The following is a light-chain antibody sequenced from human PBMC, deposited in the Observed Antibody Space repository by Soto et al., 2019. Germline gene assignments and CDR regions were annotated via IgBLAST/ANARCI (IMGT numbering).Light chain of an antibody. CDR3: QQYGRTSWT. CDR1: QSVSTNF. V-gene: IGKV3-20*01. CDR2: GAS. J-gene: IGKJ1*01. Sequence: EIVLTQSPGTLSLSPGEGATLSCRASQSVSTNFFAWYQQKPGQAPRLLIYGASTRATGIPDRFSGSESGTDFTVTINRLEPEDLAVYYCQQYGRTSWTFGQGTKVEIK.